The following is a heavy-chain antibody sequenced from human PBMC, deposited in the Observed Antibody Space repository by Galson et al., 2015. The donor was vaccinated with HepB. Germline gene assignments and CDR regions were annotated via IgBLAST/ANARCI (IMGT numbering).Heavy chain of an antibody. J-gene: IGHJ5*02. D-gene: IGHD1-26*01. CDR3: ARQGPGVGATTLSWFDP. CDR1: GYSFTSYW. CDR2: IYPGDSDT. V-gene: IGHV5-51*01. Sequence: QSGAEVKKPGESLKISCKGSGYSFTSYWIGWVRQMPGKGLEWMGIIYPGDSDTRYSPSFQGQVTISADKSISTAYLQWSSLKASDTATYYCARQGPGVGATTLSWFDPWGQGTLVTVSS.